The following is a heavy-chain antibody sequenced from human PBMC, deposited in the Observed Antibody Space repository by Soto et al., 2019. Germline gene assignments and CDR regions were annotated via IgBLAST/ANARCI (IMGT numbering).Heavy chain of an antibody. V-gene: IGHV4-39*01. CDR3: ARLQAARRSY. CDR1: GGPISSSSYY. D-gene: IGHD6-6*01. CDR2: IYYSGST. Sequence: QLQLQESGPGLVKPSETLSLTCTVSGGPISSSSYYWGWIRQPPGKGLEWIGSIYYSGSTYYNPSLKSRVTISVDTSKNQFSLKLSSVTAADTAVYYCARLQAARRSYWGQGTLVTVSS. J-gene: IGHJ4*02.